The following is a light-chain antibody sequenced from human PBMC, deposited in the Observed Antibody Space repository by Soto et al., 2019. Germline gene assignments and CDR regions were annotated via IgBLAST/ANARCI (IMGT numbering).Light chain of an antibody. CDR3: QQYNNWPPGT. CDR1: QSVSSN. CDR2: GAS. Sequence: EIVMTQSPATLSVSPGERATLSCRASQSVSSNLAWYQQKPGQAPRLLIYGASTRATGIPARFSGSGSGTEFTLTISSLQSEDLAVYDWQQYNNWPPGTFGQGTKVEIK. J-gene: IGKJ1*01. V-gene: IGKV3-15*01.